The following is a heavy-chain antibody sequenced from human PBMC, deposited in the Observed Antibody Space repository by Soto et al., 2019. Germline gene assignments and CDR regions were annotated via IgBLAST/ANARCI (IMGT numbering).Heavy chain of an antibody. V-gene: IGHV1-3*01. Sequence: EASVKVSCKASGYTFTSYAMHWVRQAPGQRLEWIGWINAGNGNTKYSQKFQGRVTITRDTSASTAYMELSSLRSEDTAVYYCARDDCTNGVCYFMFDYWGQGTLVTVSS. CDR2: INAGNGNT. J-gene: IGHJ4*02. D-gene: IGHD2-8*01. CDR3: ARDDCTNGVCYFMFDY. CDR1: GYTFTSYA.